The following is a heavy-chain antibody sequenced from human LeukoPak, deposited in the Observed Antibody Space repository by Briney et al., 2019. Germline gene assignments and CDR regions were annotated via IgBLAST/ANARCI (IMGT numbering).Heavy chain of an antibody. CDR2: INPNSGGT. CDR3: AREHSSSSGKVFDY. D-gene: IGHD6-6*01. CDR1: GDTFTCYY. V-gene: IGHV1-2*02. Sequence: ASVKVSCKASGDTFTCYYIHWVRQAPGQGLEWMGWINPNSGGTNYAQNFQGRVTMTRDTSISTAYMELSRLRSDDTAMYYCAREHSSSSGKVFDYWGQGTLVTVSS. J-gene: IGHJ4*02.